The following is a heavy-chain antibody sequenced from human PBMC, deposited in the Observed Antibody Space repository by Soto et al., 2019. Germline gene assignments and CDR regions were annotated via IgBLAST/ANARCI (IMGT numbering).Heavy chain of an antibody. V-gene: IGHV1-69*12. CDR2: IIPVFGKA. J-gene: IGHJ6*02. D-gene: IGHD4-17*01. CDR1: GGSLSNYG. CDR3: ARGDATKIVVTTYYAMDV. Sequence: QVQLVQSGAEVKKPGSSVKVSCKASGGSLSNYGISWVRQAPGQGLEWMGGIIPVFGKANYAQKFQGRVTITEDESTNIVYMDVTSLRSEDTAVYYCARGDATKIVVTTYYAMDVWGQGTTVTVSS.